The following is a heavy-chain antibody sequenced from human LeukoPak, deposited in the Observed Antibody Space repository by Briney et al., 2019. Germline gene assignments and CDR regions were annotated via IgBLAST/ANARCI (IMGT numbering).Heavy chain of an antibody. CDR3: ARAYYYGSGSYYNPIDY. V-gene: IGHV3-30-3*01. J-gene: IGHJ4*02. D-gene: IGHD3-10*01. Sequence: GGSLRLSCAASGFTFSSYAMSWVRQAPGKGLEWVAVISYDGSNKYYADSVKGRFTISRDNSKNTLYLQMNSLRAEDTAVYYCARAYYYGSGSYYNPIDYWGQGTLVTVSS. CDR1: GFTFSSYA. CDR2: ISYDGSNK.